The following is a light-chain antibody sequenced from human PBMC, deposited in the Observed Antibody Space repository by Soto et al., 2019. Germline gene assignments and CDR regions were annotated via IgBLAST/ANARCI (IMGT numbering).Light chain of an antibody. CDR2: DAS. V-gene: IGKV3-15*01. CDR1: QRVGND. CDR3: QQYNKWPLIT. J-gene: IGKJ5*01. Sequence: ETVMTQSPATLSVSPGQGATLSCRASQRVGNDLAWYQQKPGQAPRLLIFDASTRATGIPARFSGSGSGTEFTLTISGLQSEDFAIYYCQQYNKWPLITFGQGTRLEIK.